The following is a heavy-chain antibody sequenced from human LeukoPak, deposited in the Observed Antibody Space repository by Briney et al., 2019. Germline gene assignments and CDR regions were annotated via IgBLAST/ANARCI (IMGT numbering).Heavy chain of an antibody. Sequence: ASVKVSCKASGYTFTSYGISWVRQAPGQGLEWMGWISAYNGNTNYAQKFQGRVTMTEDTSTDTAYMELSSLRSEDTAVYYCATGDGLRWYFDLWGRGTLVTVSS. V-gene: IGHV1-18*01. CDR1: GYTFTSYG. CDR3: ATGDGLRWYFDL. J-gene: IGHJ2*01. D-gene: IGHD1-14*01. CDR2: ISAYNGNT.